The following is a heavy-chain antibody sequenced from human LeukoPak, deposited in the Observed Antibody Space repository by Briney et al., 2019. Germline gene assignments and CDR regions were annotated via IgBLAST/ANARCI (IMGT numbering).Heavy chain of an antibody. V-gene: IGHV4-39*07. CDR3: ARDFRYCTNGVCPNNWFDP. CDR1: GGSISSSSYY. D-gene: IGHD2-8*01. CDR2: IYYSGST. Sequence: SETLSLTCTVSGGSISSSSYYWGCIRQPPRKGLELSGSIYYSGSTYYKTSLNRRVTISVDTSKNQFSLKLSSVTAADTAVYYCARDFRYCTNGVCPNNWFDPWGQGTLVTVSS. J-gene: IGHJ5*02.